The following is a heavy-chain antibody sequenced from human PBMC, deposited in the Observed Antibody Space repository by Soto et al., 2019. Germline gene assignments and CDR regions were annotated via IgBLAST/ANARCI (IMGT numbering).Heavy chain of an antibody. V-gene: IGHV1-69*13. CDR1: GGTFSSYA. CDR2: IIPIFGTA. CDR3: ATGYYYDSSGPLDAFDI. Sequence: GASVKVSCKASGGTFSSYAISWVRQAPGQGLEWMGGIIPIFGTANYAQKFQGRVTITADESTSTAYMELSSLRSEDTAVYYCATGYYYDSSGPLDAFDIWGQGIMVTVSS. D-gene: IGHD3-22*01. J-gene: IGHJ3*02.